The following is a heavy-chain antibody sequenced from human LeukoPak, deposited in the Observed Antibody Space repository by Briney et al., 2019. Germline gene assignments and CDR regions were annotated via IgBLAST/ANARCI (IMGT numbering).Heavy chain of an antibody. Sequence: SVKVSCKASGGTFSSYAISWVRQAPGQGLEWMGGIISIFGTANYAQKFQGRVTITADKSTSTAYMELSSLRSEDTAVYYCARVGITMVRGANNWFDPWGQGTLVTVSS. CDR3: ARVGITMVRGANNWFDP. V-gene: IGHV1-69*06. J-gene: IGHJ5*02. CDR2: IISIFGTA. CDR1: GGTFSSYA. D-gene: IGHD3-10*01.